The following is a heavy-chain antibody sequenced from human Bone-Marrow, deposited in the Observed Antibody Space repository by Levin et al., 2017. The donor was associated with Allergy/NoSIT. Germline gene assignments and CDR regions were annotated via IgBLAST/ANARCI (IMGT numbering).Heavy chain of an antibody. V-gene: IGHV3-30-3*01. J-gene: IGHJ4*02. CDR1: GFSFSFYA. Sequence: PGGSLRLSCAASGFSFSFYAVYWVRQAPGKGLEWVALISSDGYNLFYADSVKGRFTISRDNSKNTLYLQMNSLKTDDTALYYCARDPNFEDGQYSVYDRPFDYWGQGTLVTVS. CDR2: ISSDGYNL. D-gene: IGHD5/OR15-5a*01. CDR3: ARDPNFEDGQYSVYDRPFDY.